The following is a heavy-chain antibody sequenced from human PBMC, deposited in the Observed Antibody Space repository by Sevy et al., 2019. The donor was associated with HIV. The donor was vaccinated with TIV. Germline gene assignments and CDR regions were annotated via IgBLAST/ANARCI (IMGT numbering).Heavy chain of an antibody. J-gene: IGHJ3*02. CDR1: GFTFGSYA. D-gene: IGHD3-3*01. V-gene: IGHV3-7*01. CDR2: IKQDGSEK. CDR3: AREREDVLRFLEWLSFGAAFDI. Sequence: GGSLRLSCAASGFTFGSYAMHWVRQAPGKGLEWVANIKQDGSEKYYVDSVKGRFTISRDNAKNSLYLQMNSLRAEDTAVYYCAREREDVLRFLEWLSFGAAFDIWGQGTMVTVSS.